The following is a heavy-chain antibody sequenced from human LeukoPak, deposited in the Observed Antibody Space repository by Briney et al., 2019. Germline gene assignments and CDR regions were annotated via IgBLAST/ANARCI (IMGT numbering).Heavy chain of an antibody. Sequence: GRSLRLSCAASGCTFDDYAMHWVRQAPGKGLEWVSGISWNSGNIGYVDSVKGRFTISRDNAKKSLYLQMNSLRDEDTALYYCTKAPSVSRSPRMGSWFDPWGQGTLVIVSS. CDR1: GCTFDDYA. D-gene: IGHD6-6*01. V-gene: IGHV3-9*01. CDR3: TKAPSVSRSPRMGSWFDP. CDR2: ISWNSGNI. J-gene: IGHJ5*02.